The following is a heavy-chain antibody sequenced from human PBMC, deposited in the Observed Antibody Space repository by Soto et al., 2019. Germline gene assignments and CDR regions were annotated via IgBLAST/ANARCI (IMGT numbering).Heavy chain of an antibody. Sequence: QVQLVESGGGVVQPGRSLRLSCAASGFTFSSYAMHWVRQAPGKGLEWVAVISYDGSNKYYADSVKGRFTISRYNSKNTLYLQMNSLRAEDTAVYYCARIQYYDILTGYYWSAKGDYGMDVWGQGTTVTVSS. J-gene: IGHJ6*02. CDR1: GFTFSSYA. CDR2: ISYDGSNK. CDR3: ARIQYYDILTGYYWSAKGDYGMDV. V-gene: IGHV3-30-3*01. D-gene: IGHD3-9*01.